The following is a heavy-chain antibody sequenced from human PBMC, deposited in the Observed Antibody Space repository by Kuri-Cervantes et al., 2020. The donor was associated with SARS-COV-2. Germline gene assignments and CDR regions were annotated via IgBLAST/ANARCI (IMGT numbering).Heavy chain of an antibody. CDR2: IYHSGST. J-gene: IGHJ4*02. D-gene: IGHD3-16*01. CDR3: AGFLKGIVGGKKYYFDY. V-gene: IGHV4-38-2*01. CDR1: GYSISSGYY. Sequence: GSLRLSCAVSGYSISSGYYWGWIRQPPGKGLGWIGSIYHSGSTYYNPSLKSRVTISVDTSKNQFSLKLSSVTAADTAVYYCAGFLKGIVGGKKYYFDYWGQGTLVTVSS.